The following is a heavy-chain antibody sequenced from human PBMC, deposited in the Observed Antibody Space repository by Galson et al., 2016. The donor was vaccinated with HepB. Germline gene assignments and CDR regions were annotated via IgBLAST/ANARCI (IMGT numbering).Heavy chain of an antibody. Sequence: TLSLTCTVSGGSIRNSGFYWGWIRQSPGKGLEWIGNIYYTGSTYYNPSLKTRVTISVDTSKNQVALTLTAVTAADTAVYFCARRNGFDSSYFGMDAWGKGKMVTVSS. J-gene: IGHJ6*03. D-gene: IGHD5-24*01. V-gene: IGHV4-39*01. CDR2: IYYTGST. CDR1: GGSIRNSGFY. CDR3: ARRNGFDSSYFGMDA.